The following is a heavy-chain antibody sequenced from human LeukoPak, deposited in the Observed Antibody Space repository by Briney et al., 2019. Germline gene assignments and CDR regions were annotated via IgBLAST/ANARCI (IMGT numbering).Heavy chain of an antibody. CDR1: GFTFSSYS. D-gene: IGHD2-15*01. Sequence: PGGSLRLSCAASGFTFSSYSMNWVRQAPGKGLEWVSYISSSSSTIYYADSVKGRFTISRDNAKNSLYLQMNSLRAEDTAVYYCARDSEIHYCSGGSCYPGTGAFDIWGQGTMVTVSS. J-gene: IGHJ3*02. V-gene: IGHV3-48*01. CDR3: ARDSEIHYCSGGSCYPGTGAFDI. CDR2: ISSSSSTI.